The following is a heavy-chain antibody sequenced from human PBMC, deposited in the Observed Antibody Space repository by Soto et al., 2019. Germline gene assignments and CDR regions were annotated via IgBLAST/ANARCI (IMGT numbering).Heavy chain of an antibody. CDR2: ISAYNGNT. J-gene: IGHJ6*02. Sequence: QVQLVQSGAEVKKPGASVKVSCKASGYTFTSYGISWVRQAPGQGLEWMGWISAYNGNTNYAQKLQGRVTMTTDTSTSTAYMELRGLRSDDTAVYYCAREVLRWFGESYGMDVWGQGTTVTVSS. CDR3: AREVLRWFGESYGMDV. CDR1: GYTFTSYG. D-gene: IGHD3-10*01. V-gene: IGHV1-18*04.